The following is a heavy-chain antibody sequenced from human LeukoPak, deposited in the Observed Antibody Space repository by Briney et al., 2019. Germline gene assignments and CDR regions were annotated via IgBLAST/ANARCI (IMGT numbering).Heavy chain of an antibody. CDR1: GFTFSSYD. V-gene: IGHV4-4*02. J-gene: IGHJ5*02. CDR3: ARGVDRGGWFDP. CDR2: IYHSGST. Sequence: AGGSLRLSCAASGFTFSSYDMHWVRQATGKGLEWIGEIYHSGSTNYNPSLKSRVTISVDKSKNQFSLKLSSVTAADTAVYYCARGVDRGGWFDPWGQGTLVTVSS. D-gene: IGHD3-22*01.